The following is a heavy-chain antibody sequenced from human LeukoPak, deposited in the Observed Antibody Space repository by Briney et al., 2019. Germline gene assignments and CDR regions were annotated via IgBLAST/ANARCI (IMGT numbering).Heavy chain of an antibody. CDR2: IKQDGSEK. CDR3: ARGKRGYSFGGY. J-gene: IGHJ4*02. D-gene: IGHD5-18*01. CDR1: GFIFSSYW. Sequence: GGSLRLSCAASGFIFSSYWMSWVRQAPGKGLEWVANIKQDGSEKYYVDSVKGRFTISRDNAKNSLFLQMNNLRAEDTAVYYCARGKRGYSFGGYWGQGALVTVSS. V-gene: IGHV3-7*01.